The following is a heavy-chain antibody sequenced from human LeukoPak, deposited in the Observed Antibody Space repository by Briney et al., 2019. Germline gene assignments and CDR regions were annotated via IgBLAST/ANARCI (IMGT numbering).Heavy chain of an antibody. CDR1: GFSFGSYA. CDR2: ISGSGDNT. CDR3: AKEDSSGYYRAAFDI. V-gene: IGHV3-23*01. Sequence: GGSLRLSCAASGFSFGSYALSWVRQAPGKGLEWVSVISGSGDNTHYTDPVKGRFTISRDNSKNTLYLQMNSLRAEDTAVYYCAKEDSSGYYRAAFDIWGQGTMVTVSS. D-gene: IGHD3-22*01. J-gene: IGHJ3*02.